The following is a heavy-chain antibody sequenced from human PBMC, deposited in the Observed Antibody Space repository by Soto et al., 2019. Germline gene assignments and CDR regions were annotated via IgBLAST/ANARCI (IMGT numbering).Heavy chain of an antibody. CDR3: ARMGNSITMIVVPVHYWYFDL. J-gene: IGHJ2*01. V-gene: IGHV4-39*01. CDR1: GGSISSSSYY. D-gene: IGHD3-22*01. CDR2: IYYSGST. Sequence: QLQLQESGPGLVKPSETLSLTCTVSGGSISSSSYYWGWIRQPPGKGLEWIGSIYYSGSTYYNPSLKSRVTISVDTSKNQFSLKLSSVTAADTAVYYCARMGNSITMIVVPVHYWYFDLWGRGTLVTVSS.